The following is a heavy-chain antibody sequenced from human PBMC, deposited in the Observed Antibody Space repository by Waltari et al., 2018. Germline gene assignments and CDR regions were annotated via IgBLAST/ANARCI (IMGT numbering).Heavy chain of an antibody. J-gene: IGHJ4*02. V-gene: IGHV1-2*02. CDR1: GYAFTSYY. D-gene: IGHD3-16*01. CDR2: IHPNSGGT. CDR3: ARTYQSASYSDY. Sequence: QVQLVQSGAEVRRPGASGNVSCKTSGYAFTSYYLHWVRQAPGQGLEWMGWIHPNSGGTNYAQKYQGRITMTRDTSISTVYMELSRLISNDKAVYYCARTYQSASYSDYWGQGTPVTVSS.